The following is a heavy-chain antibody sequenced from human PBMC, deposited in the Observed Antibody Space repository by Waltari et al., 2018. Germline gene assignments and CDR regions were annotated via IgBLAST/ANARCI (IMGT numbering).Heavy chain of an antibody. J-gene: IGHJ4*02. D-gene: IGHD6-19*01. CDR2: IYYSGST. V-gene: IGHV4-39*01. CDR3: VRRYSSAWFFDY. Sequence: QLQLQESGPGLVKPSETLSLTCTVSGGSISSISYYWGWIRRPPGKGLEWIGSIYYSGSTYYNPSLKSPVTISVDTSKNQFSLKLSSVTAADTAVYYCVRRYSSAWFFDYWGQGTLITVSS. CDR1: GGSISSISYY.